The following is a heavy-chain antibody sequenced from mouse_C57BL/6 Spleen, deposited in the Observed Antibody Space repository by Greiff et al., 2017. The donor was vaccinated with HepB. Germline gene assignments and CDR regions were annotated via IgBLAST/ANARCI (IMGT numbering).Heavy chain of an antibody. CDR1: GYTFTDYN. D-gene: IGHD2-1*01. Sequence: EVQLVESGPELVKPGASVKIPCKASGYTFTDYNMDWVKQSHGKSLEWIGDINPNNGGTIYNQKFKGKATLTVDKSSSTAYMELRSLTSEDTAVYYCARSNYGNSAWFAYWGQGTLVTVSA. CDR2: INPNNGGT. CDR3: ARSNYGNSAWFAY. V-gene: IGHV1-18*01. J-gene: IGHJ3*01.